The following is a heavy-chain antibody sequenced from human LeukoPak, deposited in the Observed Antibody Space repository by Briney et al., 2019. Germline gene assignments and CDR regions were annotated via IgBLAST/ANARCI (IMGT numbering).Heavy chain of an antibody. V-gene: IGHV3-48*03. CDR2: ISSSGSTI. J-gene: IGHJ4*02. CDR1: GFTFSSYE. Sequence: GGSLRLSCAASGFTFSSYEMNWVRQAPGKGLEWVSYISSSGSTIYYADSVKGRFTISRDNAKNSLYLQMNSLRAEDTAVYYCARDRSSGWYDYWGQGTLVTVLS. D-gene: IGHD6-19*01. CDR3: ARDRSSGWYDY.